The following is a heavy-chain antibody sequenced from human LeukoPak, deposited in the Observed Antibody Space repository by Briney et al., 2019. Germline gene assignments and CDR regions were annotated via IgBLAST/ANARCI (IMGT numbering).Heavy chain of an antibody. J-gene: IGHJ6*02. V-gene: IGHV3-33*01. CDR3: ARPSPHYYYGMDV. CDR2: IWYDGSNK. Sequence: GRSLRLSCAASGFTFSSYGMHWVRQAPGKGLEWVAVIWYDGSNKYYADSVKGRFTISRDNSKNTLYLQMNSLRAEDTAVYYCARPSPHYYYGMDVWGQGTTVTVSS. CDR1: GFTFSSYG.